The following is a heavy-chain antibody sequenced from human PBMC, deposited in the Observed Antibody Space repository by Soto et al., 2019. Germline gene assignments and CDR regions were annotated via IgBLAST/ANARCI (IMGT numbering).Heavy chain of an antibody. Sequence: GGSLSLSCAASGFTFSRDGMSWVRQAPGKGLEWVSLITDNGGSTYYADSVKGRFTISRDNTKNTLFLQMNSLRAEDTAVYYCAKERATTTAFDYWGQGALVTVSS. V-gene: IGHV3-23*01. J-gene: IGHJ4*02. CDR3: AKERATTTAFDY. CDR2: ITDNGGST. CDR1: GFTFSRDG. D-gene: IGHD4-17*01.